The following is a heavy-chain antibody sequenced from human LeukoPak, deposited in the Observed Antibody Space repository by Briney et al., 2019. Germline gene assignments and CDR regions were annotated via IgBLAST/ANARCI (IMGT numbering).Heavy chain of an antibody. CDR2: INPNSGGT. D-gene: IGHD3-10*01. J-gene: IGHJ6*03. V-gene: IGHV1-2*04. CDR3: ARGPRGSDGRYYYYMDV. Sequence: GASVKVSCKASGYTFTGYYMHWVRQAPGQGLEWMGWINPNSGGTNYAQKFQGWVTMTRDTSISTAYMELSRLRSDDTAVYYCARGPRGSDGRYYYYMDVWGKGTTVTVSS. CDR1: GYTFTGYY.